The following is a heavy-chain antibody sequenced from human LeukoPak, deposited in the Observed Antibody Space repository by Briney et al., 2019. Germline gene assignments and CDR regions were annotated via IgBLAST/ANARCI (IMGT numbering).Heavy chain of an antibody. CDR3: ARERRYFDWLPPLDY. CDR1: GFTFSCYA. J-gene: IGHJ4*02. Sequence: GGSLRLSCAASGFTFSCYAMHWVRQAPGKGLEWVAVISYDGSNKYYADSVKGRFTISRDNSKNTLYLQMNSLRAEDTAVYYCARERRYFDWLPPLDYWGQGTLVIVSS. V-gene: IGHV3-30-3*01. D-gene: IGHD3-9*01. CDR2: ISYDGSNK.